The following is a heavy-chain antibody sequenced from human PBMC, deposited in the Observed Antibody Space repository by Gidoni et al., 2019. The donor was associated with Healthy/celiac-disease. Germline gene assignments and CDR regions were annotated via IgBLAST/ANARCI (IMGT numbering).Heavy chain of an antibody. CDR1: LGTCSSYT. CDR2: ISPIVGIA. D-gene: IGHD3-16*01. V-gene: IGHV1-69*02. CDR3: ARASYEMATIDY. J-gene: IGHJ4*02. Sequence: QVQLVQSGAEVQMPGSSVNVSCKASLGTCSSYTISWVRQAPGQGLEWMGRISPIVGIANYAKKFQGRVTITAEKSTRTAYMELRSRRAEDTAVYYCARASYEMATIDYWGQGTLVTVSS.